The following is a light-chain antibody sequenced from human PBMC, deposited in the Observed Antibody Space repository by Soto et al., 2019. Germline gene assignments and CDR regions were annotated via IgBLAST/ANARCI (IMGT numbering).Light chain of an antibody. CDR3: AAWDDSLSGRV. J-gene: IGLJ1*01. CDR1: SSNIGSNY. CDR2: RNN. Sequence: HSVLTQPPSASGTPGQRVTISCSGSSSNIGSNYVYWYQQLPGTAPKLLIYRNNQRPSGVPDRFSGSKSGTSASLAISGLRSEDEADYYCAAWDDSLSGRVFGTGTKLTVL. V-gene: IGLV1-47*01.